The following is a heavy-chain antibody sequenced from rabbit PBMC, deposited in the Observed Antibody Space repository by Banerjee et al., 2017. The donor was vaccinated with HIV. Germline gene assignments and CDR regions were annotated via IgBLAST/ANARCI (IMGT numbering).Heavy chain of an antibody. J-gene: IGHJ6*01. CDR1: GFSFSSSYY. CDR3: ARSDYYGMDL. V-gene: IGHV1S40*01. Sequence: QSLEESGGGLVQPEGSLTLTCTASGFSFSSSYYMCWVRQAPGRGLEWIACIYAGSSDTTYYASWAKGRFTISKTSSTTVTLQMTSLTAADTATYFCARSDYYGMDLWGPGTLVTVS. CDR2: IYAGSSDTT.